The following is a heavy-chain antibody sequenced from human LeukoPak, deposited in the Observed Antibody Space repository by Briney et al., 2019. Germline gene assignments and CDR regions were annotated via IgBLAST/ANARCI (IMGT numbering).Heavy chain of an antibody. D-gene: IGHD2-2*01. Sequence: PSETLSLTWAVYGGSFSGYYWSWIRQPPVKGLEWIGEINHSGSTNYNPSLKSRVTISVDTSKNQFSLKLSSVTAADTAVYYCAGQYCSSTSCYVDYWGQGTLVTVSS. CDR3: AGQYCSSTSCYVDY. CDR2: INHSGST. CDR1: GGSFSGYY. V-gene: IGHV4-34*01. J-gene: IGHJ4*02.